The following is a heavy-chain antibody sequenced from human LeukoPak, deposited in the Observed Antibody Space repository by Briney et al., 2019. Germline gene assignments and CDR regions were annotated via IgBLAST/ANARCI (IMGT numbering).Heavy chain of an antibody. CDR1: GFTFEDYA. CDR3: AKDLPQYYDFWSGYYGGFDY. V-gene: IGHV3-43*02. D-gene: IGHD3-3*01. J-gene: IGHJ4*02. Sequence: GGSLRLSCAASGFTFEDYAMHWVRQGPGKGLEWVSIISGNGNNIYYADSVKGRFTISRDNSKNSLYLQMNSLRTEDTALYYCAKDLPQYYDFWSGYYGGFDYWGQGTLVTVSS. CDR2: ISGNGNNI.